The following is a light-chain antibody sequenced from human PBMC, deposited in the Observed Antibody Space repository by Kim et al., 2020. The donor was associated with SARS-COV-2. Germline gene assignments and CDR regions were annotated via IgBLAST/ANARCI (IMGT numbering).Light chain of an antibody. CDR3: QQYENFTYT. CDR2: DAS. CDR1: QDIRNY. V-gene: IGKV1-33*01. J-gene: IGKJ2*01. Sequence: SASVGDRVTITCQASQDIRNYLNWYQQTPGKAPKLLIYDASTLETGVPSRFSGSGAGSHFTFTISSLQPEDIATYYCQQYENFTYTFGQGTNLEI.